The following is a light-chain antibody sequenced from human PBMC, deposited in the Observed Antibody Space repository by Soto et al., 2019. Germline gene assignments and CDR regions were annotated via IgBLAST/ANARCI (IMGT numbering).Light chain of an antibody. CDR1: HNITNY. V-gene: IGKV1-39*01. CDR2: AAS. J-gene: IGKJ1*01. Sequence: DIQMTQSPSSLYASVGDRVTITCRASHNITNYLNWYQQKSGTAPTLLIYAASNLQGGVPSRFTGSASGTDFTLTISSLQPEDCATYYCQQSYSTHCAFGQGTKVALK. CDR3: QQSYSTHCA.